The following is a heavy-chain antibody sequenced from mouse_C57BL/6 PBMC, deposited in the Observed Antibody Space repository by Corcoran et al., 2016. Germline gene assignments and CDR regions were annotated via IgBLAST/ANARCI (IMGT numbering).Heavy chain of an antibody. Sequence: QIQLVQSGPELKKPGEPVPISCKASGYTFTTYGMSWVKQAPGKGLKWMGWINTYSGVPTYAVDFKGRFAFSLETSASTAYLHINNLKNEDTATYFCARGIYYYGRASLMEYWGQGTSVTVSS. CDR1: GYTFTTYG. D-gene: IGHD1-1*01. V-gene: IGHV9-3*01. CDR3: ARGIYYYGRASLMEY. CDR2: INTYSGVP. J-gene: IGHJ4*01.